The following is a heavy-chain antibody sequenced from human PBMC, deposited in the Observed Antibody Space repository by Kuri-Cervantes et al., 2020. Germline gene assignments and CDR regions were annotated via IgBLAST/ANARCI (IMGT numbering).Heavy chain of an antibody. V-gene: IGHV1-18*01. CDR2: ISAYNGNT. CDR1: GYTFTSYG. D-gene: IGHD4-17*01. CDR3: ARAYDYGDYVGAFDI. Sequence: ASVKVSCKASGYTFTSYGINWVRQAPGQGLEWMGWISAYNGNTNYAQKLQGRVTMTTDTSTSTAYMELRSLRSDDTAVYYCARAYDYGDYVGAFDIWGQGTMVTVSS. J-gene: IGHJ3*02.